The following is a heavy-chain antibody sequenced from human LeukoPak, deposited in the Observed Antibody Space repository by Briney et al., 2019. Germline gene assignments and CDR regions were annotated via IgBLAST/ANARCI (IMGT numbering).Heavy chain of an antibody. V-gene: IGHV1-8*03. J-gene: IGHJ6*03. D-gene: IGHD3-10*01. CDR2: MNPNSGNT. CDR1: GYTFNNYG. Sequence: ASVKVSCKTSGYTFNNYGITWVRTAPGQGLEWMGWMNPNSGNTGYAQKFQGRVTITRNTSISTAYMELSSLRSEDTAVYYCARGRESGYYYYYYMDVWGKGTTVTVSS. CDR3: ARGRESGYYYYYYMDV.